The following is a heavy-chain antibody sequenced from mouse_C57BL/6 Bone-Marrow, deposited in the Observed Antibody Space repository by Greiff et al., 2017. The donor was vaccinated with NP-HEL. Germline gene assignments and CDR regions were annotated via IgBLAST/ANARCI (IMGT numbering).Heavy chain of an antibody. D-gene: IGHD1-1*01. CDR3: ARRTTVVATRAWFAY. J-gene: IGHJ3*01. CDR2: IYPGSGST. CDR1: GYTFTSYW. Sequence: QVQLQQPGAELVKPGASVKMSCKASGYTFTSYWITWVKQRPGQGLEWIGDIYPGSGSTNYNEKFKSKATLTVDTSSSTAYMQLSSLTSEDSAVYYCARRTTVVATRAWFAYWGQGTLVTVSA. V-gene: IGHV1-55*01.